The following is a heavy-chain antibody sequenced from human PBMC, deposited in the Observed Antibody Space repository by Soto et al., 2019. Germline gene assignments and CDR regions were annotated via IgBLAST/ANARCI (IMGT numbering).Heavy chain of an antibody. CDR2: INQDGSEK. Sequence: GGSLRLSCAASGFTFSNYWMNWVRQAPGKGLEWVANINQDGSEKNYVDSVRGRFTISRGNAKNSLYLQMNSLRGEDTAMYYCARDRAMDDYWGQGALVTVSS. J-gene: IGHJ4*02. CDR1: GFTFSNYW. CDR3: ARDRAMDDY. D-gene: IGHD5-18*01. V-gene: IGHV3-7*03.